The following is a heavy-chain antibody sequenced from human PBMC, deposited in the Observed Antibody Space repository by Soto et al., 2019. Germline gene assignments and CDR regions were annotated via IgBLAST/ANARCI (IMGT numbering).Heavy chain of an antibody. CDR1: GGTFSSYA. V-gene: IGHV1-69*13. D-gene: IGHD3-3*01. CDR2: IIPIFGTA. Sequence: GASVKVSCKASGGTFSSYAISWVRQAPGQGLEWMGGIIPIFGTANYAQKFQGRVTITADESTSTAYMELSSLRSEDTAVYYCARGRSITIFGVVLDAFDIWGQGTMVTVSS. J-gene: IGHJ3*02. CDR3: ARGRSITIFGVVLDAFDI.